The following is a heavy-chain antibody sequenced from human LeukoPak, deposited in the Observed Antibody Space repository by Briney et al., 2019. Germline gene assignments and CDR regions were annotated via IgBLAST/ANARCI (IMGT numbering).Heavy chain of an antibody. CDR1: GFNLSTYS. V-gene: IGHV3-21*01. Sequence: GGSLRLSCAASGFNLSTYSMHWVRQTPKKGLEWVSSITTSHTYIYYADSVRGRFTISRDSAKNSLYLQMISLRAEDTAIYYCARGKGARHYDWLVKDYWGQGTLVTVSS. CDR3: ARGKGARHYDWLVKDY. CDR2: ITTSHTYI. J-gene: IGHJ4*02. D-gene: IGHD3-9*01.